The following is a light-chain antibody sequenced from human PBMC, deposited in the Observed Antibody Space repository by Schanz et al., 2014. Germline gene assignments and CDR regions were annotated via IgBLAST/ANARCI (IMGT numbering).Light chain of an antibody. Sequence: DIQMTQSPPSLSASVGDRVTITCRASQAISNYLAWYQQKPGKVPKLLIYDASTLQSGVPSRFSGSGSGTDFTLTISSLQPEDVATYYCQKYNSAPWTFGQGTKVEIK. CDR1: QAISNY. CDR3: QKYNSAPWT. V-gene: IGKV1-27*01. CDR2: DAS. J-gene: IGKJ1*01.